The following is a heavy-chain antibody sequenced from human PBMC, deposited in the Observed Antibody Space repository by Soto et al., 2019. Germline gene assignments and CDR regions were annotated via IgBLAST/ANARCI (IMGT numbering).Heavy chain of an antibody. D-gene: IGHD3-16*01. J-gene: IGHJ5*02. V-gene: IGHV3-23*01. Sequence: EVQLLESGGGLVQPGGSLRLSCAASGFTFSRTAMSWVRQVPGKGLEGVSAMSGTGGTTYYADPVKGRFTISRDNSKNTLYLDMDSLRAEDTAVYYCAKDLAQGTTWYWGLDPWGQGTLVTVSS. CDR2: MSGTGGTT. CDR1: GFTFSRTA. CDR3: AKDLAQGTTWYWGLDP.